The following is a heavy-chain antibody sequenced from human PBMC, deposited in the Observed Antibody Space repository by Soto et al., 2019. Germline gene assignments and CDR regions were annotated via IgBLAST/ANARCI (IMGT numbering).Heavy chain of an antibody. CDR1: GYTFSNFA. V-gene: IGHV1-3*01. CDR3: ARAVARGVRTIYYYYGMDV. D-gene: IGHD3-10*01. Sequence: ASVKVSCKASGYTFSNFAMHWVRQAPGQSFEWMGWINPGNGNTKYSQTFQGRVTITRDTSASTASMELSSLRPEDTAVYYCARAVARGVRTIYYYYGMDVWGQGTTVTVSS. CDR2: INPGNGNT. J-gene: IGHJ6*02.